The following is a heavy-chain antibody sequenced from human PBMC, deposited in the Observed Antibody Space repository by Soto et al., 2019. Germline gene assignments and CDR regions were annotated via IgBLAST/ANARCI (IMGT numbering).Heavy chain of an antibody. CDR2: IWYDGSNK. CDR1: GFTISSYG. CDR3: ARGEDIVVVVAATISEGDFDY. J-gene: IGHJ4*02. D-gene: IGHD2-15*01. V-gene: IGHV3-33*01. Sequence: QVQLVESGGGVVQPGRSLRLSCAASGFTISSYGMHWVRQAPGKGLEWVAVIWYDGSNKYYADSVKGRFTISRDNSKNTLYLQMNSLRAEDTAVYYCARGEDIVVVVAATISEGDFDYWGQGTLVTVSS.